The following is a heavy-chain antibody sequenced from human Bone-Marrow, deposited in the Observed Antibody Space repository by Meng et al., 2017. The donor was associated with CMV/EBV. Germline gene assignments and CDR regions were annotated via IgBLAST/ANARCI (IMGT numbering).Heavy chain of an antibody. D-gene: IGHD3-10*01. CDR2: INPNSGGT. J-gene: IGHJ6*02. V-gene: IGHV1-2*02. CDR3: ARVALYYYGSGSPLPETNYYYGMDV. CDR1: GYTFTSYY. Sequence: ASVKVSCKASGYTFTSYYMHWVRQAPGQGLEWMGWINPNSGGTNYAQKFQGRVTMTRDTSISTAYMELSRLRSDDTAVYYCARVALYYYGSGSPLPETNYYYGMDVWGQGTTVTVSS.